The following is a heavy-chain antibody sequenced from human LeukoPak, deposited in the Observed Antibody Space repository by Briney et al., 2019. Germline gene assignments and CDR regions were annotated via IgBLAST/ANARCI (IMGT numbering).Heavy chain of an antibody. CDR3: ARDSAAAGRGVGKFDY. CDR2: ISISISYI. D-gene: IGHD6-13*01. CDR1: GFTFSSYS. J-gene: IGHJ4*02. Sequence: GGSLRLSCAASGFTFSSYSMNGVCQAPGGGQGWVSCISISISYIYYADSLKVRSTISRDSAKNSLSLQLNMLRSEARPVFYCARDSAAAGRGVGKFDYWGQRTLVTVSS. V-gene: IGHV3-21*04.